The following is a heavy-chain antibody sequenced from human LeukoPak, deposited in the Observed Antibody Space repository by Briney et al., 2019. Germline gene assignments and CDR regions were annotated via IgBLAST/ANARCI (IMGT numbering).Heavy chain of an antibody. V-gene: IGHV4-34*01. Sequence: SETLSLTCAVYGGSFSGYYWSWIRQPPGKGLEWIGEINHSGSTNYNPSLKSRVTISVDTSKNQFSLKLSSVTAADTAVYYCARAPRITGTTIWFDPWGQGTLVTVSS. J-gene: IGHJ5*02. D-gene: IGHD1-20*01. CDR3: ARAPRITGTTIWFDP. CDR1: GGSFSGYY. CDR2: INHSGST.